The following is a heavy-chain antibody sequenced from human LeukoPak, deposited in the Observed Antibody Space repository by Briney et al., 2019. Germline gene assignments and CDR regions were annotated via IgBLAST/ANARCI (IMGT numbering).Heavy chain of an antibody. D-gene: IGHD5-12*01. V-gene: IGHV3-53*01. J-gene: IGHJ4*02. CDR2: IYSGGRT. CDR1: GFTVSSNY. CDR3: AKDGAWLRFDD. Sequence: GGSLRLSCAASGFTVSSNYMSWVRQAPGKGLEWVSVIYSGGRTYYADSVKGRFTISRDDSKNTLYLQMNNLRAEDTAVYYCAKDGAWLRFDDWGQGILVTVSS.